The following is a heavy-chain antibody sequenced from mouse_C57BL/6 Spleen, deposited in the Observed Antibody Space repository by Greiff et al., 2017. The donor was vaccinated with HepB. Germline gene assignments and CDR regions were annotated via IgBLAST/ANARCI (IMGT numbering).Heavy chain of an antibody. V-gene: IGHV1-55*01. CDR3: ARRRDDYDAMDY. J-gene: IGHJ4*01. Sequence: QVQLKQPGAELVKPGASVKMSCKASGYTFTSYWITWVKQRPGQGLEWIGDIYPGSGSTNYNEKFKSKATLTVDTSSSTAYMQLSSLTSEDSAVYYCARRRDDYDAMDYWGQGTSVTVSS. CDR2: IYPGSGST. CDR1: GYTFTSYW.